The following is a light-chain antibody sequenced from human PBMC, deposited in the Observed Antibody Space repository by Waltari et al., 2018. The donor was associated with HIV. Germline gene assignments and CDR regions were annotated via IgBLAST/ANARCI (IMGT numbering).Light chain of an antibody. J-gene: IGLJ3*02. CDR1: NIGNKG. Sequence: YVLTQPPSVSVAPGEMARLTCGGNNIGNKGVNWYQLKSGQAPLLVIFDNVDRPSRITDRFSGSISGFTATLAISRVEPGDEAVYYCQVWDRPSDQWVFGGGTTLIV. CDR2: DNV. CDR3: QVWDRPSDQWV. V-gene: IGLV3-21*01.